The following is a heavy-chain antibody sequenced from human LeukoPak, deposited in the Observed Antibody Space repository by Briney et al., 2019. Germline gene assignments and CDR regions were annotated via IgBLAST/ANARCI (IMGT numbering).Heavy chain of an antibody. CDR2: ISNTATTI. CDR1: GFTFSDYY. V-gene: IGHV3-11*01. Sequence: GGSLRLSCAASGFTFSDYYMMWIRQAAGKGMEWISYISNTATTIYYAVSVKGRFTISRDNAKNLLFLQMNRLRVEDTAVYYCARDNSGAYGDSGQGTLVTVSS. J-gene: IGHJ4*02. CDR3: ARDNSGAYGD. D-gene: IGHD1-26*01.